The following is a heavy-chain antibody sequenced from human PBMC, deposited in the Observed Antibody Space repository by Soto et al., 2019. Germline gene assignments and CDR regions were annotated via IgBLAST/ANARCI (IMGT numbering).Heavy chain of an antibody. D-gene: IGHD3-10*01. V-gene: IGHV1-69*13. CDR3: ARDGSGSYYRGLYYYGMDV. CDR2: IIPIFGTA. Sequence: SVKVSCKASGGTFSSYAISWVRQAPGQGLEWMGGIIPIFGTANYAQKFQGRVTITADESTSTAYMELSSLRSEDTAVYYCARDGSGSYYRGLYYYGMDVWGQGTTVTVSS. J-gene: IGHJ6*02. CDR1: GGTFSSYA.